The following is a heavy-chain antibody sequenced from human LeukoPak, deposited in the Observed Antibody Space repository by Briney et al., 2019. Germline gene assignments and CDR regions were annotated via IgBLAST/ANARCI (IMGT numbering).Heavy chain of an antibody. V-gene: IGHV1-8*01. Sequence: GASVKVSCKASGYTFTSYDINWVRQATGQGLEWMGWMNPNSGNTGYAQKFQGRVTMTRNTSISTAYMKLSSLRSEDTAVYYCARGVARRYNWFDPWGQGTLVTVSS. CDR1: GYTFTSYD. CDR2: MNPNSGNT. J-gene: IGHJ5*02. D-gene: IGHD4-17*01. CDR3: ARGVARRYNWFDP.